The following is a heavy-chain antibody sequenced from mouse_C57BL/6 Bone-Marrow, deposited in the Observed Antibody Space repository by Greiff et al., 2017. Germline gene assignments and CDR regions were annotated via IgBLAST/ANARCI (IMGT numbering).Heavy chain of an antibody. CDR2: INPNYGTT. Sequence: VQLKQSGPELVKPGASVKISCKASGYSFTDYNMNWVKQSNGKSLEWIGVINPNYGTTSYNQKFKGKATLTVDQSSSTAYIQLNSRTSEYSAVYYCARGYDYDYAMDYWGLGTSVTGSS. J-gene: IGHJ4*01. V-gene: IGHV1-39*01. CDR3: ARGYDYDYAMDY. CDR1: GYSFTDYN. D-gene: IGHD2-4*01.